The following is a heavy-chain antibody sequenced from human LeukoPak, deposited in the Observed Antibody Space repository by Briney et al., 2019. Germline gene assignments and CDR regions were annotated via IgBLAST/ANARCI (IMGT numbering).Heavy chain of an antibody. CDR2: IYYSGST. J-gene: IGHJ5*02. CDR1: GGSISSYY. Sequence: SETLSLTCTVSGGSISSYYWSWIRHPPGKGLEWIGYIYYSGSTNYNPSLKRRVTISVDTSKNQFSLKLSSVTAADTAVYYCARGIAVGWFDPWGQGTLVTVSS. D-gene: IGHD6-19*01. V-gene: IGHV4-59*08. CDR3: ARGIAVGWFDP.